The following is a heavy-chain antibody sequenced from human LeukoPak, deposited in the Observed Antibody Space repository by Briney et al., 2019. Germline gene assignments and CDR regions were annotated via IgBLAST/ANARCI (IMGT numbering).Heavy chain of an antibody. CDR3: AKDLTRRYFDWLLTGYFDY. V-gene: IGHV3-23*01. CDR1: GFTFSSYA. CDR2: ISGSGGST. Sequence: GGSLRLSCATSGFTFSSYAMSWVRQAPGKGLEWVSAISGSGGSTYYAASVKGRFTISRDNSKNTLYLQMNSLRAEDTAVYYCAKDLTRRYFDWLLTGYFDYWGQGTLVTVSS. J-gene: IGHJ4*02. D-gene: IGHD3-9*01.